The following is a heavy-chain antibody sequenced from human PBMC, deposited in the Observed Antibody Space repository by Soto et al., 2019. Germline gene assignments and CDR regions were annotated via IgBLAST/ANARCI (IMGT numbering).Heavy chain of an antibody. V-gene: IGHV1-69*02. CDR1: GGTFSSYT. CDR3: ARHRGSYALHY. Sequence: VKVSCKAGGGTFSSYTISWVRQSPGQGRERMGRSIPSLGIANYAQKFQGRGTITADKSTSTADMELRSLRSDDTAVYYCARHRGSYALHYWG. J-gene: IGHJ4*01. D-gene: IGHD1-26*01. CDR2: SIPSLGIA.